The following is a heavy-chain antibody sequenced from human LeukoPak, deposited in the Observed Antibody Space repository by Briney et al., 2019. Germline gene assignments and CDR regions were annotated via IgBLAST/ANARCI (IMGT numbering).Heavy chain of an antibody. V-gene: IGHV4-59*08. Sequence: PSETLSLTCTVSGVSISSYYWSWLRQPPGKGLEWIGYIYYSGSTNYNPSLKSRVTISVDTSKNQFSLKLSSVTAADTAVYYCAGSPYYYDSSHFDYWGQGTLVTVSS. CDR1: GVSISSYY. CDR2: IYYSGST. J-gene: IGHJ4*02. CDR3: AGSPYYYDSSHFDY. D-gene: IGHD3-22*01.